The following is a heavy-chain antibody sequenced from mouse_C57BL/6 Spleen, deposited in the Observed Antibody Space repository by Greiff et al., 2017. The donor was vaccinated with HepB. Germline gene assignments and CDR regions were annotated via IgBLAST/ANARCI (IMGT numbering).Heavy chain of an antibody. J-gene: IGHJ2*01. CDR3: ARGEDPGYY. Sequence: VQRQQLGAELARPGASVKMSCKASGYTFTSYTMHWVKQRPGQGLEWIGYINPSSGYTKYNQKFKDKATLTADKSSSTAYMQLSSLTSEDSAVYYCARGEDPGYYWGQGTTLTVS. CDR1: GYTFTSYT. CDR2: INPSSGYT. V-gene: IGHV1-4*01.